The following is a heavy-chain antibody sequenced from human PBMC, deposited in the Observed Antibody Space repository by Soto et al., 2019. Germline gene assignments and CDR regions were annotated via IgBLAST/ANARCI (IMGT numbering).Heavy chain of an antibody. CDR1: GGSISSSSYY. CDR3: ARQMYPPPAYYYYYGMDV. CDR2: IYYSGST. Sequence: QLQLQESGPGLVKPSETLSLTCTVSGGSISSSSYYWGWIRQPPGKGLEWIGSIYYSGSTYYNPSLNSRVTISVDTSKNQFSLKLSSVTAADTAVYYCARQMYPPPAYYYYYGMDVWGQGTTVTVSS. V-gene: IGHV4-39*01. D-gene: IGHD2-8*01. J-gene: IGHJ6*02.